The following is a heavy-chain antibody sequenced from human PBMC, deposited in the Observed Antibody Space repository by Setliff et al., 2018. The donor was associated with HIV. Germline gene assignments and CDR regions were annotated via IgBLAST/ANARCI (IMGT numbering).Heavy chain of an antibody. V-gene: IGHV3-23*01. CDR2: ISGSGGST. CDR1: GFTFSSYW. J-gene: IGHJ6*03. Sequence: GGSLRLSCSASGFTFSSYWMRWVRQAPGKGLEWVSAISGSGGSTYYADSVKGRFTISRDNSKNTLYLQMNSLRAEDTAVYYCAKEYSSGWYYYYYMDVWGKGTTVTVSS. D-gene: IGHD6-19*01. CDR3: AKEYSSGWYYYYYMDV.